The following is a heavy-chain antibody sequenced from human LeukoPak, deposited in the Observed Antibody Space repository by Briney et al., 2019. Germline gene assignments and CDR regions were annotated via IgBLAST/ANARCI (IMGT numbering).Heavy chain of an antibody. V-gene: IGHV3-74*01. CDR3: AREGGSYYYFDY. D-gene: IGHD1-26*01. CDR2: INSDGSST. CDR1: GFNFRSYW. J-gene: IGHJ4*02. Sequence: GGSLRLSCAASGFNFRSYWLHLVRQAPGKGLVWVSRINSDGSSTSYPDSVKGRFTISRDNAKNTLYLQMNSLRAEETAVYYCAREGGSYYYFDYWGQGTLVTVSS.